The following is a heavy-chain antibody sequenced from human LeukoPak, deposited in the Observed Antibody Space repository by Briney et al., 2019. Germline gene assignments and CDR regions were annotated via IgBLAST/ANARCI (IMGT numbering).Heavy chain of an antibody. J-gene: IGHJ4*02. D-gene: IGHD3-10*01. CDR2: MYYSGST. CDR3: AEVAKYYYGSETYFFFED. Sequence: SETLSLTCTVSGGSVSSYYWSWIRQPPGKGLEWIGYMYYSGSTNYNPSLKSRVTISIDTSKNQFSLNLSSVTAADTAVYYCAEVAKYYYGSETYFFFEDWGQGTLVTVSS. CDR1: GGSVSSYY. V-gene: IGHV4-59*02.